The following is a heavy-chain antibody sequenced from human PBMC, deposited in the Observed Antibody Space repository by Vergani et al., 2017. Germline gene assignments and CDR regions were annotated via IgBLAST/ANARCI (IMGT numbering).Heavy chain of an antibody. CDR3: ARVHRITMVRGVWHFFDY. J-gene: IGHJ4*02. D-gene: IGHD3-10*01. Sequence: QVQLQQWGAGLLKPSETLSLTCAVSGGSFSGYCWSWICQPQGKGMAWIGQINHSGNTNYNPSRKSRVTISVDTDKTQYSLKLSSVTAADTAVYYGARVHRITMVRGVWHFFDYWGQGSLVTVSS. V-gene: IGHV4-34*01. CDR2: INHSGNT. CDR1: GGSFSGYC.